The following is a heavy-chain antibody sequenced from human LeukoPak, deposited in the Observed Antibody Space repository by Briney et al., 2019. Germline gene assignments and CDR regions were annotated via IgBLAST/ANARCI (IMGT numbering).Heavy chain of an antibody. J-gene: IGHJ3*02. CDR2: ISGSGGST. V-gene: IGHV3-23*01. Sequence: GGSLRLSCAASGFTFSSYAMSWVRRAPGKGLEWVSAISGSGGSTYYADSVKGRFTISRDNSKNTLYLQMNSLRAEDTAVYYCAKDLGIVVVPAAIQSAFDIWGQGTMVTVSS. CDR1: GFTFSSYA. D-gene: IGHD2-2*01. CDR3: AKDLGIVVVPAAIQSAFDI.